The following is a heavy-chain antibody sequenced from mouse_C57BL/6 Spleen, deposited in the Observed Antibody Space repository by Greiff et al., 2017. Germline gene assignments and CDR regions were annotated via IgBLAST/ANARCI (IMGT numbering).Heavy chain of an antibody. CDR2: IDPSDSET. D-gene: IGHD3-2*02. J-gene: IGHJ3*01. Sequence: QVQLQQPGAELVRPGSSVKLSCKASGYTFTSYWMHWVKQRPIQGLEWIGNIDPSDSETHYNQKFKDKATLTVDKSSSTAYMQLSSLTSEDSAVYYWAREGAQATGFADWGQGTLVTVSA. CDR3: AREGAQATGFAD. CDR1: GYTFTSYW. V-gene: IGHV1-52*01.